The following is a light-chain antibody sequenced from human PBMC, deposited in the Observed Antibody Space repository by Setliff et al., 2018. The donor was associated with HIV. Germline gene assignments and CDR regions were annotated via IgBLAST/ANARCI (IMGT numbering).Light chain of an antibody. CDR3: SSYTSSSTLV. J-gene: IGLJ1*01. Sequence: QSVLAQPASVSGSPGQSITISCTGTSSDVGGYNFVSWYQQHPGKAPKVMIYDVSNRPSGASNRFSGSKSGNTASLTISGLQAEDEADYYCSSYTSSSTLVFGTGTKVTVL. V-gene: IGLV2-14*03. CDR1: SSDVGGYNF. CDR2: DVS.